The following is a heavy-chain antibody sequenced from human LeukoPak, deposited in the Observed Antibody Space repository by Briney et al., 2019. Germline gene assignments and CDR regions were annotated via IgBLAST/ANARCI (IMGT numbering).Heavy chain of an antibody. CDR2: MNPNSGNT. V-gene: IGHV1-8*01. D-gene: IGHD6-13*01. CDR1: GYTFTSYD. CDR3: ARDAFAAALDV. J-gene: IGHJ6*02. Sequence: ASVKVSCKASGYTFTSYDINWVRQATGQGLEWMGWMNPNSGNTGYAQKLQGRVTMTTDTSTSTAYMELRSLRSDDTAVYYCARDAFAAALDVWGQGTTVTVSS.